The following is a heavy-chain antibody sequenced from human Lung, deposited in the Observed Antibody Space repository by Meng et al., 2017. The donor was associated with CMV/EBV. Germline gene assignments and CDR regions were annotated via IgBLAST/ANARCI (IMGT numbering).Heavy chain of an antibody. Sequence: ASXXVSXKASGYTFSNYDIIWVRQASGQGLEWVGWMNPNRGNTAYAQKFQGRVTMTRDTSTSIAYMELSSLRSGDTAVYYCARGQVQCSTINCHDYRFSGMDGXGQGXAVTVSS. CDR2: MNPNRGNT. CDR3: ARGQVQCSTINCHDYRFSGMDG. CDR1: GYTFSNYD. D-gene: IGHD2/OR15-2a*01. V-gene: IGHV1-8*01. J-gene: IGHJ6*02.